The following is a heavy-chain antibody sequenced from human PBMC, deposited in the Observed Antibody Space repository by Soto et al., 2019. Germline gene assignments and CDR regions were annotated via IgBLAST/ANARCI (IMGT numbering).Heavy chain of an antibody. CDR2: INHSGST. CDR1: GGSLSGCY. D-gene: IGHD2-8*02. J-gene: IGHJ6*02. Sequence: SETLSHTFTVYGGSLSGCYRSWVRHTPGQALEWIGEINHSGSTNYNPSLKSRVTISVDTSKNQSSLKLSSVTAADTAVYYCARSRKLAVLLYYYYGMDVWGQGTTVTVSS. V-gene: IGHV4-34*01. CDR3: ARSRKLAVLLYYYYGMDV.